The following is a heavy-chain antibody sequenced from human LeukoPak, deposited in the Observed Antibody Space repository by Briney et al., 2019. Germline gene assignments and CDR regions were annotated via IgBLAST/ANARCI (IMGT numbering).Heavy chain of an antibody. D-gene: IGHD3-22*01. CDR3: ARTSTSLDYDSSGSTSYAFDI. V-gene: IGHV1-69*05. CDR1: GGTFSSYA. Sequence: GASVKVSCKSSGGTFSSYAISWVRQAPGQGLEWMGGIIPIFGTANYAQKFQGRVTITTDESTSTAYMDLSSLRSKDTAVYYCARTSTSLDYDSSGSTSYAFDIWGQGTMVTVSS. J-gene: IGHJ3*02. CDR2: IIPIFGTA.